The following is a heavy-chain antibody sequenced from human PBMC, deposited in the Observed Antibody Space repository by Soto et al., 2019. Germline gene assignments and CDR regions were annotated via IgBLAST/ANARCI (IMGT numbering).Heavy chain of an antibody. Sequence: QVQLVQSGAEVKKPGSSVKVSCKASGGTFSSYAISWVRQAPGQGLEWMGGIIPIFGTANYAQKFQGRVTITADYSTSTAYMELSSLRSEDTAVYYCARVEDSGWGKNDAFDFWGQGTMVTVSS. CDR3: ARVEDSGWGKNDAFDF. CDR1: GGTFSSYA. CDR2: IIPIFGTA. J-gene: IGHJ3*01. D-gene: IGHD6-19*01. V-gene: IGHV1-69*01.